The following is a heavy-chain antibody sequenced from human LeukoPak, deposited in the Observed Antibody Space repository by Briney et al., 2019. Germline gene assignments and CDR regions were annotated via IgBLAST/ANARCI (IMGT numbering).Heavy chain of an antibody. V-gene: IGHV3-23*01. CDR2: ISGSGGST. CDR3: AKGSVWSPFDY. J-gene: IGHJ4*02. D-gene: IGHD3-16*01. Sequence: PGGSLRLSCAASGFTFNTYGMSWVRQAPGKGLEWVSGISGSGGSTYYADSVKGRFTISRDNSKNTLYLQMHSLRAEDTAVYYCAKGSVWSPFDYWGQGTLVTVSS. CDR1: GFTFNTYG.